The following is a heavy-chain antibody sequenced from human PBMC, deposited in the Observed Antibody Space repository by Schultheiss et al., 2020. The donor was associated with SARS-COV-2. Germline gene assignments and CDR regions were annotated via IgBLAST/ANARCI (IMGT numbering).Heavy chain of an antibody. CDR3: ARGVTMVRGVSVY. Sequence: GGSLRLSCAASGFTFSSYAMSWVRQAPGKGLEWVAVIWYDGSNKYYADSVKGRFTISRDNSKNTLYLQMNSLRAEDTAVYYCARGVTMVRGVSVYWGQGTLVTVSS. CDR1: GFTFSSYA. D-gene: IGHD3-10*01. J-gene: IGHJ4*02. V-gene: IGHV3-33*08. CDR2: IWYDGSNK.